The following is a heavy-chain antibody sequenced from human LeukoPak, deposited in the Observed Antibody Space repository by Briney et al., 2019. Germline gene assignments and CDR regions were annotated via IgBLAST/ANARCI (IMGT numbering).Heavy chain of an antibody. CDR2: IKQDGSEK. Sequence: GGSLRLSCAASGFTFSSYWMSWVRQAPGKGLVWVANIKQDGSEKYYVDSVKGRFTISRDNAKNSLYLQMNSLRAEDTAVYYCARERGYSYGYLVYWGQGTLVTVSS. CDR3: ARERGYSYGYLVY. J-gene: IGHJ4*02. V-gene: IGHV3-7*01. CDR1: GFTFSSYW. D-gene: IGHD5-18*01.